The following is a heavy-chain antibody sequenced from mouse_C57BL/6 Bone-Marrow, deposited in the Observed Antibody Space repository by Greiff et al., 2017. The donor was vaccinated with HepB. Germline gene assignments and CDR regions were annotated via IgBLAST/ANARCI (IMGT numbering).Heavy chain of an antibody. CDR2: ISSGGSYT. Sequence: EVKVVESGGDLVKPGGSLKLSCAASGFTFSSYGMSWVRQTPDKRLEWVATISSGGSYTYYPDSVKGRFTISRDNAKNTLYLQMSSLKSEDTAMYYCARRGDGNYFYAMDYWGQGTSVTVSS. J-gene: IGHJ4*01. CDR3: ARRGDGNYFYAMDY. V-gene: IGHV5-6*02. CDR1: GFTFSSYG. D-gene: IGHD2-1*01.